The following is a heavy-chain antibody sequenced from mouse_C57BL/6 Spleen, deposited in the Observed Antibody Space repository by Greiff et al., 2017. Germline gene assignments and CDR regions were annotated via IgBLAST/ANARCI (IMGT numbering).Heavy chain of an antibody. CDR2: IYPGSGST. CDR3: ARGSDGSSYSYWYFDV. CDR1: GYTFTSYW. D-gene: IGHD1-1*01. V-gene: IGHV1-55*01. Sequence: QVQLQQPGAELVKPGASVKLSCKASGYTFTSYWITWVKQRPGQGLEWIGDIYPGSGSTNYNEKFKSKATLTVDTSSSTAYMQLSSLTSEDSAVYYCARGSDGSSYSYWYFDVWGTGTTVTVSS. J-gene: IGHJ1*03.